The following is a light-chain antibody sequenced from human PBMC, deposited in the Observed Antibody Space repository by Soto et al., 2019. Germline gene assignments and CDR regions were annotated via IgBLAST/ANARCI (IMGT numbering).Light chain of an antibody. Sequence: IQMTQSPSSLSASIGDRVTTTCRASQAINTFLAWFQQRPGQAPKSRIYGSYTLHSGVSPRFSGGGSGTEFTLTISSLQPEDFATYFCQQYNSYPMTFGQGTRLDIQ. J-gene: IGKJ5*01. V-gene: IGKV1-16*01. CDR3: QQYNSYPMT. CDR2: GSY. CDR1: QAINTF.